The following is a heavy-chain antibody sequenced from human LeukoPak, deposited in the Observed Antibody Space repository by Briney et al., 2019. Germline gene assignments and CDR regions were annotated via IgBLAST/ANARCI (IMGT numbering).Heavy chain of an antibody. Sequence: SVRVSCKASGGTFSSYAISWVRQAPGQGLEWMGRIIPIFGIANYAQKFQGRVTITADKSTSTAYMELSSLRSEDTAVYYCASQGVDYYDSSRNAFDIWGQETMVTVSS. V-gene: IGHV1-69*04. D-gene: IGHD3-22*01. J-gene: IGHJ3*02. CDR1: GGTFSSYA. CDR2: IIPIFGIA. CDR3: ASQGVDYYDSSRNAFDI.